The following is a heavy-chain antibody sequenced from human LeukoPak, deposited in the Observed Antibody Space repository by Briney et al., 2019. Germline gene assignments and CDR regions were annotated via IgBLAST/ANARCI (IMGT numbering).Heavy chain of an antibody. CDR2: ISAYNGNI. J-gene: IGHJ6*03. D-gene: IGHD6-19*01. Sequence: GASVKVSCKASGYTFTSYGISWVRQAPGQGLEWMGWISAYNGNINYAQKLQGRVTMTTDTSTSTAYMELRSLRSDDTAVYYCARLAVAGPGPYYYYYMDVWGKGTTVTVSS. CDR3: ARLAVAGPGPYYYYYMDV. CDR1: GYTFTSYG. V-gene: IGHV1-18*01.